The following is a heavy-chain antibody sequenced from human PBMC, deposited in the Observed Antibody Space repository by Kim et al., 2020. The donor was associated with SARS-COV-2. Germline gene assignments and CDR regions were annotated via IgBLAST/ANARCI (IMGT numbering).Heavy chain of an antibody. CDR3: AKDLGERWTFYS. J-gene: IGHJ4*02. CDR1: GFSFSSHV. V-gene: IGHV3-30*18. D-gene: IGHD1-1*01. CDR2: LSHDGIFP. Sequence: GGSLRLSCEASGFSFSSHVMHWVRQAPGMGLEWVARLSHDGIFPQYVDSVKGRFTVSRDNSRNTFYLQMSGLRPEDTAVYYCAKDLGERWTFYSWGQGTL.